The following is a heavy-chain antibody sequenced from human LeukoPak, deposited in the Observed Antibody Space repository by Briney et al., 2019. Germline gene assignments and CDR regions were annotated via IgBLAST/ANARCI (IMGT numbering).Heavy chain of an antibody. V-gene: IGHV3-15*07. J-gene: IGHJ3*02. CDR3: TTSGNPPLIDI. Sequence: PGGSLRLSCAASGFTFTNAWLNGVGQAPGKELAWVGRVKSKIDGGAGTTDYAAPVKGRFTISRDDSKNTLYLQMNSLKTEDTAVYYCTTSGNPPLIDIWGQGTMVTVSS. CDR1: GFTFTNAW. D-gene: IGHD1-26*01. CDR2: VKSKIDGGAGTT.